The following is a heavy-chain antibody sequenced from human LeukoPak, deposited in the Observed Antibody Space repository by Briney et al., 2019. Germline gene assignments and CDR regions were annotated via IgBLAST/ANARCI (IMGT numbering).Heavy chain of an antibody. J-gene: IGHJ6*02. V-gene: IGHV3-66*01. CDR3: AREPPPLNWYYGMDV. Sequence: GGSLRLSCAASGFTVSRNYMSWVRQAPGKGLEGVSVIYSIGGAHYSDSVRGRCTISRDNFENTVYLQMNSLRAEDTAVYYCAREPPPLNWYYGMDVWGQGTTVTVSS. D-gene: IGHD1-14*01. CDR1: GFTVSRNY. CDR2: IYSIGGA.